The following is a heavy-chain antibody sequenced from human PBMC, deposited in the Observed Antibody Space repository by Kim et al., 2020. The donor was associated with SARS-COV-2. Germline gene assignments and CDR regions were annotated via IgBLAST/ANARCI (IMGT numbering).Heavy chain of an antibody. D-gene: IGHD6-13*01. CDR1: GFTFSSYS. CDR3: ATLGAAGTVG. Sequence: GGSLRLSCAASGFTFSSYSMNWVRQAPGKGLEWVSSISSSSTFIYYADSVKGRFTISRDNAKNSLFLQMNSLRAEDTAVYYCATLGAAGTVGWGQGTLVTVSS. J-gene: IGHJ4*02. V-gene: IGHV3-21*01. CDR2: ISSSSTFI.